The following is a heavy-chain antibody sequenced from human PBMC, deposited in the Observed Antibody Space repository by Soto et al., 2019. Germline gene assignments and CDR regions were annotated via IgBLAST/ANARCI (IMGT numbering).Heavy chain of an antibody. D-gene: IGHD3-22*01. CDR3: ASGVARESSGYYYFGTVGY. CDR1: GFTVSSNY. J-gene: IGHJ4*02. V-gene: IGHV3-53*01. Sequence: GGSLRLSCAASGFTVSSNYMSWVRQAPGKGLEWVSVIYSGGSTYYADSVKGRFTISRDNSKNTLYLQMNSLRAEDTAVYYCASGVARESSGYYYFGTVGYWGQGTLVTVSS. CDR2: IYSGGST.